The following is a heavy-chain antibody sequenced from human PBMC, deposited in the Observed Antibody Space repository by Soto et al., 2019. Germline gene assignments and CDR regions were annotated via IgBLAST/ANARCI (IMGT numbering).Heavy chain of an antibody. V-gene: IGHV1-69*06. CDR3: AREGYGYTHYYYYYGMDV. CDR1: GVTFSRYA. J-gene: IGHJ6*02. Sequence: GASVKVACKASGVTFSRYAISWVRQAPGQGLEWMGGIIPIFGTANYAQKFQGRVTITADKSTSTAYMELSSLRSEDTAVYYCAREGYGYTHYYYYYGMDVWGQGTTVTVSS. D-gene: IGHD5-18*01. CDR2: IIPIFGTA.